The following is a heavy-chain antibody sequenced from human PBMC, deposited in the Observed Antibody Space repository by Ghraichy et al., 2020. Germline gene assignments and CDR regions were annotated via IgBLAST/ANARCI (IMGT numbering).Heavy chain of an antibody. D-gene: IGHD6-19*01. Sequence: SETLSLTCAVYGGSFSGYYWSWIRQPPGKGLEWIGEINHSGSTNYNPSLKSRVTISVDTSKNQFSLKLSSVTAADTAVYYCARGKRIAVAGTGGGFDYWGQGTLVTVSS. J-gene: IGHJ4*02. CDR1: GGSFSGYY. CDR3: ARGKRIAVAGTGGGFDY. CDR2: INHSGST. V-gene: IGHV4-34*01.